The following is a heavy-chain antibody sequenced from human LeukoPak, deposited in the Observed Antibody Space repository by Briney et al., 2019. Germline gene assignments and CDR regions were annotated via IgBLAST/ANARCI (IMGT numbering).Heavy chain of an antibody. CDR2: IYYSGST. D-gene: IGHD4-17*01. CDR1: GGSISSSSYY. V-gene: IGHV4-39*07. J-gene: IGHJ4*02. Sequence: SETLSLTCTVSGGSISSSSYYWGWIRQPPGKGLEWIGSIYYSGSTYYNPSLKSRVTISVDTSKNQFSLKLSSVTAADTAVYYCARGGDYALDYWGQGTLVTVSS. CDR3: ARGGDYALDY.